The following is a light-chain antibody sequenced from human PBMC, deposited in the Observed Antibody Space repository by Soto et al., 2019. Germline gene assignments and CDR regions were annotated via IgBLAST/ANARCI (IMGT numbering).Light chain of an antibody. CDR2: HAP. CDR3: QHYNSYGT. Sequence: DIHLTQSPSTLSASVVDRVTITCRASQGIRNDLGWYQQKPGKAPKILIYHAPSLETGVPSRFSGSGSGTEFTLTISSLQPDDFATYYCQHYNSYGTFGQGTRLEIK. CDR1: QGIRND. V-gene: IGKV1-5*01. J-gene: IGKJ5*01.